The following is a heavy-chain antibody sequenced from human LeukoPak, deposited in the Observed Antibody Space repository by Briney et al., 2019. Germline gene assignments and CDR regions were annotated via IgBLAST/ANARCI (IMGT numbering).Heavy chain of an antibody. V-gene: IGHV4-59*01. CDR2: IYYRGST. CDR1: GGSISSYY. D-gene: IGHD4-23*01. CDR3: ARYDGGNSYYAFDI. Sequence: SENLSLTCTVSGGSISSYYWSWIRQPPGQGLEWIGYIYYRGSTNYNPSLKSRVTISVDTSKNQFSLKLSSVTAADTAVYYCARYDGGNSYYAFDIWGQGTMVTVSS. J-gene: IGHJ3*02.